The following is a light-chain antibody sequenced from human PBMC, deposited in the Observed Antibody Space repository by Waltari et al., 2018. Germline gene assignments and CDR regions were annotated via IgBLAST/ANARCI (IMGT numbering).Light chain of an antibody. Sequence: DIQMTQSPSSLSASVGDTVTVTCRASQNIRTHLNMYQQKPATAPKLLIYAASTLHRGVPSRFSGSGSGTDFTLTVTNLQPDDFATYYCQQYKNYPVTFGQGTKLEIK. CDR3: QQYKNYPVT. CDR2: AAS. J-gene: IGKJ2*01. V-gene: IGKV1-39*01. CDR1: QNIRTH.